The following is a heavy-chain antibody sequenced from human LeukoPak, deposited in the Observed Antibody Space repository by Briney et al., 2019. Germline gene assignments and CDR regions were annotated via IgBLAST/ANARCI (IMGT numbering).Heavy chain of an antibody. D-gene: IGHD3-10*01. V-gene: IGHV3-23*01. CDR3: ANLRGSGSSYFDS. CDR2: ISASGIGT. CDR1: GFTFSTYV. J-gene: IGHJ4*02. Sequence: GGSLRLSCAASGFTFSTYVMSWVRQAPEKGLEWVSTISASGIGTYYADSVKGRFTVSRDNSKNTLYLQMNSLRAEDTAVYFCANLRGSGSSYFDSWGQGTLVTVSS.